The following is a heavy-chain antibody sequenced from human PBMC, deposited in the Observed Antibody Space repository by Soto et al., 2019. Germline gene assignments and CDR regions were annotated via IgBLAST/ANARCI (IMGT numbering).Heavy chain of an antibody. CDR2: INPNTSAT. CDR3: ARITRGRDHYYGMDV. Sequence: ASVKVSCKASGYIFTGYFIQWLRQAPGQGLEWMGWINPNTSATNYAQKFQGRVTMTRDTSLGTAYMELTSLRPDDTALYYCARITRGRDHYYGMDVWGQGTTVTVSS. V-gene: IGHV1-2*02. D-gene: IGHD3-10*01. CDR1: GYIFTGYF. J-gene: IGHJ6*02.